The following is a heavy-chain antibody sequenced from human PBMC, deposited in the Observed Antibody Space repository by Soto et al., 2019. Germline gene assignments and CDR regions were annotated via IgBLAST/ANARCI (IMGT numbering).Heavy chain of an antibody. CDR1: GGSISSGGYY. CDR3: ARGLGAVTTTSYHSYGMDV. J-gene: IGHJ6*02. CDR2: IYYSGST. D-gene: IGHD4-4*01. Sequence: SETLSLTCTVSGGSISSGGYYWSWIRQHPGKGLEWIGYIYYSGSTYYNPSLKSRVTISVDTSKNQFSLKLSSVTAADTAVYYCARGLGAVTTTSYHSYGMDVWGQGTTVTLSS. V-gene: IGHV4-31*03.